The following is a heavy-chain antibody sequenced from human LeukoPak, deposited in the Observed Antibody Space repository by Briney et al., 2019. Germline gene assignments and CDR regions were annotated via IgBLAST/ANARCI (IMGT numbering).Heavy chain of an antibody. CDR3: ARDIVVVPAAMAGWFDP. CDR2: IIPIFETT. Sequence: ASVKVSCKTSGGTFSSYGITWVRQAPGQGLEWMGGIIPIFETTNYAQKFQGRLTISADTSTTTAYMELSSLRSEDTAVYYCARDIVVVPAAMAGWFDPWGQGTLVTVSS. D-gene: IGHD2-2*01. CDR1: GGTFSSYG. V-gene: IGHV1-69*06. J-gene: IGHJ5*02.